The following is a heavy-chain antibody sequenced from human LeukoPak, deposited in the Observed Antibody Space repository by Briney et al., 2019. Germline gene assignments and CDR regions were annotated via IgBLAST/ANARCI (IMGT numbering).Heavy chain of an antibody. CDR1: GGSISSYY. J-gene: IGHJ5*02. Sequence: PSETLSLTCTVSGGSISSYYWSWIRQPPGKGLEWIGFISYTGSTNYNPSLKSRVTISVDTSKNQVSLQMNSVTAADTAVYYCARPGGITRTTGGGWFDPWGQGTLVTVSS. CDR3: ARPGGITRTTGGGWFDP. D-gene: IGHD1-7*01. V-gene: IGHV4-59*08. CDR2: ISYTGST.